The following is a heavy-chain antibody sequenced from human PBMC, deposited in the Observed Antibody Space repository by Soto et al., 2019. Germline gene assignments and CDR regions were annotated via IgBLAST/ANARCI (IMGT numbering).Heavy chain of an antibody. Sequence: QVQLQQWGTGLLKPSETLSLTCRVDGGSFSDSYWNWIRQSPTKGLEWIGAINHRGTHNYNPSLSSRVILSVYTSQNEFSLRLNSVTAADTAVYFCVRGGGVRASQMVWFDPLGQGTLVTVSS. CDR1: GGSFSDSY. CDR2: INHRGTH. J-gene: IGHJ5*02. V-gene: IGHV4-34*01. D-gene: IGHD3-16*01. CDR3: VRGGGVRASQMVWFDP.